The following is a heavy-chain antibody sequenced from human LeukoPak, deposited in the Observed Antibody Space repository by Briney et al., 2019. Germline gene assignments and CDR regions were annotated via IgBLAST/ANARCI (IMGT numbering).Heavy chain of an antibody. J-gene: IGHJ6*03. D-gene: IGHD2-2*01. CDR2: IYHSGST. CDR3: ARGDFCSATSCYLRPMDV. CDR1: GGSISDYY. Sequence: SETLSLTCTVSGGSISDYYWSWIRQPPGEELEWIGYIYHSGSTTYKPSLKSRVTMSVDTSKNQFSLKLSSVTAADAAVYYCARGDFCSATSCYLRPMDVWGKGTTVTVSS. V-gene: IGHV4-59*01.